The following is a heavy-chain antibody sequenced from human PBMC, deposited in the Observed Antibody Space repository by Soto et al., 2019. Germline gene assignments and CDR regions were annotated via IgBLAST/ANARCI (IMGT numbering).Heavy chain of an antibody. V-gene: IGHV4-59*01. CDR1: VASLTKSY. J-gene: IGHJ6*01. CDR2: VFYSGAT. Sequence: PSETLSLTCNVPVASLTKSYWSCIRHPPGKGLEWIGNVFYSGATRYNPSLKSRVSMSVDTSKSHFSLRLTFVTAADTAVYYCARERIGKDYYYGMQVLGQGTTVIVSS. CDR3: ARERIGKDYYYGMQV. D-gene: IGHD2-21*01.